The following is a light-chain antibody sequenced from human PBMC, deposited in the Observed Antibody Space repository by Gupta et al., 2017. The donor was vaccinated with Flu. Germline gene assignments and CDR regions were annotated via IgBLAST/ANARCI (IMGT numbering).Light chain of an antibody. CDR2: AAS. CDR3: QQDYNYPPT. CDR1: QGIRYD. V-gene: IGKV1-6*01. J-gene: IGKJ1*01. Sequence: AIHMTQSPSSLAASVGDRVTVTCRASQGIRYDLGWYQQKPGKAPKLLIYAASSLHSGVPSRFSGSGSGTDFTLTISSLQPEDFATYYCQQDYNYPPTFGQGTKVEIK.